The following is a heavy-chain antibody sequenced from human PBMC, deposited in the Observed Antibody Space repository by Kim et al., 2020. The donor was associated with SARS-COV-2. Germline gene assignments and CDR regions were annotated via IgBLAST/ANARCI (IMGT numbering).Heavy chain of an antibody. CDR2: ISYDGSNK. J-gene: IGHJ6*02. CDR1: GFTFSSYA. V-gene: IGHV3-30*04. CDR3: ARECHPRYILTSHYYYGMDV. D-gene: IGHD3-9*01. Sequence: GGSLRLSCAASGFTFSSYAMHWVRQAPGKGLEWVAVISYDGSNKYYADSVKGRFTISRDNSKNTLYLQMNSLRAEDTAVYYCARECHPRYILTSHYYYGMDVWGQGTTVTVSS.